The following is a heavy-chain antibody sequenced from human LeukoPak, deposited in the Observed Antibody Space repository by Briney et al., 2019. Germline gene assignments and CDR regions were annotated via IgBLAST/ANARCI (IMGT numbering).Heavy chain of an antibody. CDR2: ISWNSGSI. CDR3: AKEGYCSGGSCGAFDI. J-gene: IGHJ3*02. V-gene: IGHV3-9*01. D-gene: IGHD2-15*01. CDR1: GFTFDDYA. Sequence: GGSLRLSCAASGFTFDDYAMHWVRQAPGKGLEWVSGISWNSGSIGYADSVKGRFTISRDNAKYSLYLQMNSLRAKDTALYYCAKEGYCSGGSCGAFDIWGQGTMVTVSS.